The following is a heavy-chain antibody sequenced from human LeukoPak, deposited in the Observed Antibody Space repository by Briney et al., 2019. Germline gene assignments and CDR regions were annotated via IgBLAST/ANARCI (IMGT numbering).Heavy chain of an antibody. J-gene: IGHJ4*02. CDR1: GFTFSSYS. Sequence: PGGSLRLSCAASGFTFSSYSMHWVRQAPGKGLEWVSSISSSSSYIYYADSVKGRFTISRDNAKNSLYLQMNSLRAEDTAVYYCARDLVTIFGGGGYWGQGTLVTVSS. CDR3: ARDLVTIFGGGGY. CDR2: ISSSSSYI. D-gene: IGHD3-3*01. V-gene: IGHV3-21*01.